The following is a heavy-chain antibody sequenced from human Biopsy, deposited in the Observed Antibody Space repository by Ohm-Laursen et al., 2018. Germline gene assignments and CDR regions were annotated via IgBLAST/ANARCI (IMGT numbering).Heavy chain of an antibody. V-gene: IGHV4-31*03. Sequence: TLSLTCRVSDFPLSSGAFYWSWTRQRPGKGLEWIGYIYYSGTTSFNPSLKSRVTMSVDTSANHFSLKLNSVTAADTALYYCARSPASTWTGYFESWGQGSLVTVSS. J-gene: IGHJ4*02. D-gene: IGHD6-13*01. CDR2: IYYSGTT. CDR3: ARSPASTWTGYFES. CDR1: DFPLSSGAFY.